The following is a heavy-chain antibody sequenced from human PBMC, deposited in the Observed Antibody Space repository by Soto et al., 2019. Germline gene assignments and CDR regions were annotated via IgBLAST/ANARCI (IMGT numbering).Heavy chain of an antibody. CDR1: GYSFTSYW. J-gene: IGHJ6*02. D-gene: IGHD3-10*01. Sequence: PGESLKISCKGSGYSFTSYWIGWVRQMPGKGLEWMGIIYPGDSDTRYSPSFQGQVTISADKSISTAYLQWSSLKASDTAMYYCARLTYYYGSGSYVHNNAWGPHSDYYYYGMDVWGQGTTVTVSS. V-gene: IGHV5-51*01. CDR3: ARLTYYYGSGSYVHNNAWGPHSDYYYYGMDV. CDR2: IYPGDSDT.